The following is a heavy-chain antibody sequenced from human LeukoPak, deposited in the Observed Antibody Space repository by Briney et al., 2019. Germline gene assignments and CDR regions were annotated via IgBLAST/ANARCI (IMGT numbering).Heavy chain of an antibody. CDR1: GFTFSSYT. J-gene: IGHJ3*02. D-gene: IGHD4-17*01. Sequence: GGSLRLSCAASGFTFSSYTMNWVRQPPGKGLEWVSSISGSGGSTQYADSVQGRFAIFRDNSKNTLYLQMNSLRVEDTAVYFCARDPNGDYIGTFDMWGRGTMVSVSS. CDR3: ARDPNGDYIGTFDM. CDR2: ISGSGGST. V-gene: IGHV3-23*01.